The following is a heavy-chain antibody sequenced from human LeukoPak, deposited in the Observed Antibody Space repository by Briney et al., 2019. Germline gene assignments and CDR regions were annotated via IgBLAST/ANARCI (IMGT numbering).Heavy chain of an antibody. V-gene: IGHV3-30*04. CDR1: GFTFSSYA. Sequence: GGSLRLSCAASGFTFSSYAMHWVRQAPGKGLEWVTFIRYDGSNKYYADSVKGRFTISRDNSKNTLYLQMNSLRSEDTAVYYCSSASQDYWGQGTLVTVSS. CDR3: SSASQDY. CDR2: IRYDGSNK. J-gene: IGHJ4*02.